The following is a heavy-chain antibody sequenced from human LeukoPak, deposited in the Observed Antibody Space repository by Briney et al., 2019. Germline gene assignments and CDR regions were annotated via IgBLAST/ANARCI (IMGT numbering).Heavy chain of an antibody. CDR1: GYTLTAYY. CDR2: INPNSGGT. D-gene: IGHD3-22*01. Sequence: ASVKVSCKASGYTLTAYYLHWVRQAPGQGLEWMGRINPNSGGTTYAQKFQGRVTMTRDASIGTAYMELSSLRSDDTAVYYCARPYYESSGLYVDAFDIWGQGTMVTVSS. V-gene: IGHV1-2*06. J-gene: IGHJ3*02. CDR3: ARPYYESSGLYVDAFDI.